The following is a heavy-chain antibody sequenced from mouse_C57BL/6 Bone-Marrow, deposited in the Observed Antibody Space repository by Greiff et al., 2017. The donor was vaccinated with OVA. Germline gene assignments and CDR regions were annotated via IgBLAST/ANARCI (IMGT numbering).Heavy chain of an antibody. CDR1: GFSFSDYG. J-gene: IGHJ3*01. CDR3: ARRGNYDGYYSFAY. D-gene: IGHD2-3*01. Sequence: EVQLKESGGGLVKPGRSLTLTCAVSGFSFSDYGMHWVRQAPEKGLEWVAYISSGSSTIYYADTVKGRFTISSDNAKNTLLLQMTSLRSEDTDMTYGARRGNYDGYYSFAYWGQGTLVTVSA. CDR2: ISSGSSTI. V-gene: IGHV5-17*01.